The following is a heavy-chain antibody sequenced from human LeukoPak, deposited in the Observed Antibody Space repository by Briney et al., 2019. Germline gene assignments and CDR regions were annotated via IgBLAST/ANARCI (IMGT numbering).Heavy chain of an antibody. D-gene: IGHD4-17*01. Sequence: SETLSLTCSDSGGSISSSYWSWSRQPAGKGLEWIGRIYASGSTNYNPSLKSRVTMSVDTSKNQFSMNLASVTAADTAVYYCARDNGDYGGFDYWGQGALVTVSS. CDR1: GGSISSSY. CDR3: ARDNGDYGGFDY. CDR2: IYASGST. V-gene: IGHV4-4*07. J-gene: IGHJ4*02.